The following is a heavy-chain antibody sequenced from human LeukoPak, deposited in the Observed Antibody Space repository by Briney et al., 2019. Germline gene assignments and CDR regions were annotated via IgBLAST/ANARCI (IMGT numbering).Heavy chain of an antibody. D-gene: IGHD4-23*01. Sequence: SETLSLTCTVSGGSISSSSYYWGWIRQPPGKGLEWIGSIYYSGSTYYNPSLKSRVTISVDTSKNQFSLKLSSVTAADTAVYYCARGGTTTVVTLHYFDYWGQGTLVTVSS. J-gene: IGHJ4*02. CDR3: ARGGTTTVVTLHYFDY. CDR2: IYYSGST. V-gene: IGHV4-39*07. CDR1: GGSISSSSYY.